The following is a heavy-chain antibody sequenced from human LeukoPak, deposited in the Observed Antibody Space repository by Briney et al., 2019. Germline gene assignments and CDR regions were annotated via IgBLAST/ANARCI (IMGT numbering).Heavy chain of an antibody. D-gene: IGHD3-10*01. CDR3: ARRLWFGELRFDY. CDR2: ISAYNGNT. J-gene: IGHJ4*02. Sequence: ASVKVSCKATSYISWVRQAPGQGLEWMGWISAYNGNTNYAQKLQGRVTMTTDTSTSTAYMELRSLRSDDTAVYYCARRLWFGELRFDYWGQGTLVTVSS. CDR1: SY. V-gene: IGHV1-18*04.